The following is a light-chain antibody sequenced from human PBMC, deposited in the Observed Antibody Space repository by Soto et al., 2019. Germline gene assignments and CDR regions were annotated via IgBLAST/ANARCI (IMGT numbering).Light chain of an antibody. CDR1: SSDVGCYNY. CDR3: SSYAGSNKLL. CDR2: EVS. V-gene: IGLV2-8*01. J-gene: IGLJ2*01. Sequence: QSALTQPASASGSPGQSVTISCTGTSSDVGCYNYVSWYQQHPGKAPKLMIYEVSKRPSGVPDRFSGSKSGNTASLTVSGLQAEDEADYYCSSYAGSNKLLFGGGTKVTVL.